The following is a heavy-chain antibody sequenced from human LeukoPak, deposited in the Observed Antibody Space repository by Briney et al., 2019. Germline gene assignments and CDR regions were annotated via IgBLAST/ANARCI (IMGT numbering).Heavy chain of an antibody. CDR1: GFTVSNNG. J-gene: IGHJ5*02. Sequence: GGSLRLSCAASGFTVSNNGIHWVRQAPGKGLEWVAVLWPDGTTTYYADSVKGRFTMSRDNSKNTVYVQMNSLRAEDTAVYFCARRGGSGTFPHYFDAWGQGTLVTISS. CDR3: ARRGGSGTFPHYFDA. V-gene: IGHV3-33*01. CDR2: LWPDGTTT. D-gene: IGHD3-10*01.